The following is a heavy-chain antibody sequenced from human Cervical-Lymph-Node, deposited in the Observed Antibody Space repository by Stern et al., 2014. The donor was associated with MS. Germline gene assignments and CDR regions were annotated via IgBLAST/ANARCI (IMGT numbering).Heavy chain of an antibody. D-gene: IGHD4-17*01. CDR3: ARGTSGTVTNMAFDY. CDR1: GGTFSSYA. CDR2: IIPIFGTA. Sequence: QVQLVQSGPEVKKPGASVKVSCKASGGTFSSYAISWVRQAPGQGLEWMGGIIPIFGTANYAQKFQGRVTITADESTSTAYMELSSLRSEDTAVYYCARGTSGTVTNMAFDYWGQGTLVTVSS. J-gene: IGHJ4*02. V-gene: IGHV1-69*01.